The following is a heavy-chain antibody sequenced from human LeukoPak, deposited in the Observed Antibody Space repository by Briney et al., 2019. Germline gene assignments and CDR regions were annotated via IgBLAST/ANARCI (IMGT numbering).Heavy chain of an antibody. D-gene: IGHD3-16*01. CDR3: ARALGGDYVDY. J-gene: IGHJ4*02. Sequence: ASVKVSCKASGYTFTSYYLHWVRQAPGQGPEWMGVINPSGGSTTYAQKFQGRVTMTRDTSTSTVYMELSSLRSEDTAVYYCARALGGDYVDYWGQGTLVTVSS. CDR2: INPSGGST. CDR1: GYTFTSYY. V-gene: IGHV1-46*01.